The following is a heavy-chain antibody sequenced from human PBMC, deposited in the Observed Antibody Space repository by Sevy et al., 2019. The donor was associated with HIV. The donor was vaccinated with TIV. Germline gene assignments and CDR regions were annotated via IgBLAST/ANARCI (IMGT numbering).Heavy chain of an antibody. J-gene: IGHJ4*02. V-gene: IGHV3-11*01. Sequence: GGSLRLSCAASGFTFSDYYMTWIRQAPGEGLEWVSYISSSGGSIYYADSVKGRITISRDNAKNSLYLQMNSLRAEDTAVYYCARVPGGATIDYWGQGALVTVSS. CDR2: ISSSGGSI. D-gene: IGHD5-12*01. CDR1: GFTFSDYY. CDR3: ARVPGGATIDY.